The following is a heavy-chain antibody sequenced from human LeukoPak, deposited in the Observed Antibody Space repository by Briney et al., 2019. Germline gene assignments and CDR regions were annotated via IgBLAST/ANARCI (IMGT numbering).Heavy chain of an antibody. V-gene: IGHV4-59*08. Sequence: SETLSLTCSVSGGSISVYYWSWIRQSPGNGLVWIGYIYYSGSTNYNPSLKSRVTISVDMSKNQFSLKLSSVTAADTALYYCARHFTYYYDSSGYPRDIFDIWGQGTMVTVSS. D-gene: IGHD3-22*01. CDR2: IYYSGST. J-gene: IGHJ3*02. CDR3: ARHFTYYYDSSGYPRDIFDI. CDR1: GGSISVYY.